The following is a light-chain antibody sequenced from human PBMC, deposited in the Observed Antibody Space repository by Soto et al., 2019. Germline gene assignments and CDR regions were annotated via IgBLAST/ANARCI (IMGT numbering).Light chain of an antibody. CDR2: EGH. J-gene: IGLJ1*01. Sequence: QSALAQPASVSGSPGQSITISCTGTSGFVGRFSLVSWYQQHPGKDPKVMISEGHRRPSGVPDRFSGSTSGNSASLTISGLQADDVADYYCCLYIGATTYVFVTGTKLTVL. CDR1: SGFVGRFSL. V-gene: IGLV2-23*01. CDR3: CLYIGATTYV.